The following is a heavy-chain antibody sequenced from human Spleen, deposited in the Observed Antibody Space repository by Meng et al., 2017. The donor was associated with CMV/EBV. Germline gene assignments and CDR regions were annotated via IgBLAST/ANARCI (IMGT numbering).Heavy chain of an antibody. Sequence: CKASGYTFTSYYMHWVRQAPGQGLEWMGIINPSGGSTSYAQKFQGRVTMTRDTSTSTVYMELSSLRSEDTAVYYCARATSSQNWFDPWGQGTLVTVSS. V-gene: IGHV1-46*01. CDR1: GYTFTSYY. J-gene: IGHJ5*02. CDR2: INPSGGST. CDR3: ARATSSQNWFDP. D-gene: IGHD6-13*01.